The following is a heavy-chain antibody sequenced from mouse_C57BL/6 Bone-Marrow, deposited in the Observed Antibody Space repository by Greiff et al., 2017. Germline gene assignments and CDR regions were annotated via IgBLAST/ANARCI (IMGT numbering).Heavy chain of an antibody. CDR3: TREGDYDGYYFDY. CDR1: GYTFTSYW. CDR2: IYPGNSDT. D-gene: IGHD2-4*01. J-gene: IGHJ2*01. V-gene: IGHV1-5*01. Sequence: EVQLQQSGTVLARPGASVKMSCKTSGYTFTSYWMHWVKQRPGQGLEWIGAIYPGNSDTSYNQKFKGKAKLTAVTSASTAYMELSSLTNEDSAVYYCTREGDYDGYYFDYWCQGTTLTVSS.